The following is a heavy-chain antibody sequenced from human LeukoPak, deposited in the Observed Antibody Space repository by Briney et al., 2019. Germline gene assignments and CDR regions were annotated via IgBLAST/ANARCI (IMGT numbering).Heavy chain of an antibody. CDR1: GGSISSYY. V-gene: IGHV4-59*08. Sequence: SETLSLTCTVSGGSISSYYWSWIRQPPGKGLEWIGYIYYSGSTNYNPSLKSRVTISVDTSKNQFSLKLSSVTAADTAVYYCARGGAADFDYWGQGTLVTVSS. D-gene: IGHD6-13*01. CDR2: IYYSGST. CDR3: ARGGAADFDY. J-gene: IGHJ4*02.